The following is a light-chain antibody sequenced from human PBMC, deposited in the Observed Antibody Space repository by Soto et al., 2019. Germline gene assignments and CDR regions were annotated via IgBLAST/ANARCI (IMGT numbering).Light chain of an antibody. V-gene: IGLV1-47*02. CDR1: SSNIGSNY. CDR3: AAWDDSLSGRV. CDR2: SNN. J-gene: IGLJ3*02. Sequence: QSVLTQPPSASGTPGQRLTISCSGSSSNIGSNYVYWYQQLPGTAPKLLICSNNQRPSGVPDRFSGSKSGTSASLAISGLRSEDEADYYCAAWDDSLSGRVFGGGTKLTVL.